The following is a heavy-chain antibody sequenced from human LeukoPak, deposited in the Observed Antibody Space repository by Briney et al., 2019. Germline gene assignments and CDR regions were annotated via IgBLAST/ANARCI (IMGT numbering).Heavy chain of an antibody. Sequence: SETLSLTCTVSGGSISSYYWSWIRQPPGKGLEWIGYIYYSGSTNYNPSLKSRVTISVDTSKNQFSLKLSSVTAADTAVYYCARAYGGFTQNWFDPWGQGTLATVSS. V-gene: IGHV4-59*01. D-gene: IGHD4-23*01. CDR2: IYYSGST. CDR1: GGSISSYY. CDR3: ARAYGGFTQNWFDP. J-gene: IGHJ5*02.